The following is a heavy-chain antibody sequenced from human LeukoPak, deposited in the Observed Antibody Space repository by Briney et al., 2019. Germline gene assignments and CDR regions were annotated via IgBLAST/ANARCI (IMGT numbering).Heavy chain of an antibody. CDR1: GGSIGTYF. CDR2: IHASGNT. V-gene: IGHV4-4*09. J-gene: IGHJ4*02. D-gene: IGHD3-22*01. Sequence: PSETLSLTCTVAGGSIGTYFWSWIRQAPGKGLEWIGYIHASGNTNYNPSLKSRLTISIDTSMYQFSLKLTSVTAADTAMYYCAGLATFGSITYYSLHYWGQGTLVTVSS. CDR3: AGLATFGSITYYSLHY.